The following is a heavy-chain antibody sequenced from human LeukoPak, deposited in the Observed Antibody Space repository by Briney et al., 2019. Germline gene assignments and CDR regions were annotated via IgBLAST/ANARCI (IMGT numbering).Heavy chain of an antibody. CDR1: GGSISSYY. V-gene: IGHV4-59*12. J-gene: IGHJ6*03. CDR3: AREKIGTGTVLGKDYYYMDV. CDR2: IYYSGST. Sequence: SETLSLTCTVSGGSISSYYWSWIRQPPGKGLEWIGYIYYSGSTNYNPSLKSRVTISVDTSKNQFSLKLSSATAADTAMYYCAREKIGTGTVLGKDYYYMDVWGKGTTVTVSS. D-gene: IGHD3-16*01.